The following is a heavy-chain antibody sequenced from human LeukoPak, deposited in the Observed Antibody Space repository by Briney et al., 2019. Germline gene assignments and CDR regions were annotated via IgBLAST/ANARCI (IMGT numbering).Heavy chain of an antibody. J-gene: IGHJ2*01. CDR2: TSGSGHNT. CDR1: GFTFSSFA. D-gene: IGHD3-10*01. V-gene: IGHV3-23*01. CDR3: ADPGGSGAQFDL. Sequence: GGSLRLSCAASGFTFSSFAMSWVRQASGKGLEWVSTTSGSGHNTHYADSVKGRFTISRDNSENTVYLQMNSLRAEDTAVYYCADPGGSGAQFDLWGRGTLLTVSS.